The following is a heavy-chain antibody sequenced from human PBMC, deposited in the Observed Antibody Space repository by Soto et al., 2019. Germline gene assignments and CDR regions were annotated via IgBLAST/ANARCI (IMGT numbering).Heavy chain of an antibody. V-gene: IGHV1-18*01. CDR1: GYTFTSYG. D-gene: IGHD6-19*01. Sequence: QVQLVQSGAEVKKPGASVKVSCKASGYTFTSYGISWVRQAPGQGLEWLGWISAHNGNTNYAQKLQGRVTMTTDTSTTTAYMELRSLRSVDTAVYYCASRPHDRSGWYGALDYWGQGTLVTVSS. CDR3: ASRPHDRSGWYGALDY. CDR2: ISAHNGNT. J-gene: IGHJ4*02.